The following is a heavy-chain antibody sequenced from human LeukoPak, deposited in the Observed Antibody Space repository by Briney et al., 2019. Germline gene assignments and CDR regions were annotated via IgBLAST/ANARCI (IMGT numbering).Heavy chain of an antibody. D-gene: IGHD2-2*01. J-gene: IGHJ6*03. Sequence: ASVKVSCKASGGTFSGYAISWVRQAPGQGLEWMGGIIPIFGTANYAQKFQGRVTITADESTSTAYMELSSLRSEDTAVYYCARALVVPGPPSYYYMDVWGKGTTVTVSS. CDR3: ARALVVPGPPSYYYMDV. V-gene: IGHV1-69*13. CDR2: IIPIFGTA. CDR1: GGTFSGYA.